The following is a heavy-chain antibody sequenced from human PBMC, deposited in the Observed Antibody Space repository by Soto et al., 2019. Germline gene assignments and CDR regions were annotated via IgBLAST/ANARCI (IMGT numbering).Heavy chain of an antibody. D-gene: IGHD4-17*01. Sequence: QLQLRESGPGLVKPSETLSLTCTVSGGSISGGVGGLYYWSCIRQPPGKGLEWIGYIYDSGSTYYNQSLKSRVTISVDTSQNQFSLRLSSVTAADTAVYYCAREVSPLTTDWYFDLWGRGTLVTVSS. CDR1: GGSISGGVGGLYY. V-gene: IGHV4-30-4*01. CDR3: AREVSPLTTDWYFDL. J-gene: IGHJ2*01. CDR2: IYDSGST.